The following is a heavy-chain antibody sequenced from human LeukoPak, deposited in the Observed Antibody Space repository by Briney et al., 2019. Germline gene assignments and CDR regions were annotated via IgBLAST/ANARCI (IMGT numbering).Heavy chain of an antibody. V-gene: IGHV4-59*01. CDR1: GGSTRNYF. CDR3: ARSNGWYSFDY. J-gene: IGHJ4*02. D-gene: IGHD6-19*01. CDR2: IYDSGTS. Sequence: SETLSLTCTVSGGSTRNYFWSWIPHPPGKGLEWVAYIYDSGTSTYTPSLKSRVTISVDTSKNQFSLSLSSVTAADTAVYYCARSNGWYSFDYWGQGTLVIVSS.